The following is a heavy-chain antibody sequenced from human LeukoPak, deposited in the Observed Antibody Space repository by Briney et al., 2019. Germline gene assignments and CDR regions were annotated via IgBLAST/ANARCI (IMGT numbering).Heavy chain of an antibody. J-gene: IGHJ4*02. V-gene: IGHV3-74*01. CDR3: ARELPFDY. CDR1: GFTFSTYW. Sequence: PGGSLRLSCAASGFTFSTYWMHWVRQAPGKGLVWVSRINSDGSTTNYADSVKGRFSISRDNAKKTLYMQMNSLRAEDTAVYYCARELPFDYWGQGTLVTVSS. D-gene: IGHD1-26*01. CDR2: INSDGSTT.